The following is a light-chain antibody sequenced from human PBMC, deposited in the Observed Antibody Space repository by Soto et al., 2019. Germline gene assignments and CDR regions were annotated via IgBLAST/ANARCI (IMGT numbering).Light chain of an antibody. CDR1: QGIRND. CDR3: LQDYNFPYT. J-gene: IGKJ2*01. V-gene: IGKV1-6*01. Sequence: AIQMTQSPSSLSASVGDRVTITCRASQGIRNDLGWYQQKPGKAPNLLIYSASSLQSGVPSRFSGSGSGTDFTLTISSLRPEDFATYYCLQDYNFPYTFGQGTKLEIK. CDR2: SAS.